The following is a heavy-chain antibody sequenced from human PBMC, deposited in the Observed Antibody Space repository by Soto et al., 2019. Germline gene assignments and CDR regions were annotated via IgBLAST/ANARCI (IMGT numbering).Heavy chain of an antibody. CDR2: IYYSGST. J-gene: IGHJ4*02. V-gene: IGHV4-59*01. CDR3: ARRNIMTTFGEPFFDY. CDR1: GGSISSYY. D-gene: IGHD3-16*01. Sequence: SETLSLTCTVSGGSISSYYWSWIRQPPGKGLEWIGYIYYSGSTNYNPSLKSRVTISVDTSKNQFSLKLSSVTAADTAVYYCARRNIMTTFGEPFFDYWGQGTLVTVSS.